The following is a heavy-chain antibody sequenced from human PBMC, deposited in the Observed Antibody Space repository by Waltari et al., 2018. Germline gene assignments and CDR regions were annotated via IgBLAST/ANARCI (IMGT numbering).Heavy chain of an antibody. CDR2: IWYDGSKT. Sequence: QVQLVESGGGVVQPGKSLKLSCAASGFTFSSFGIHWVRQTPGKGLEWVALIWYDGSKTFYSDSVKGRFTIARDNSQNTLYLQLNRLGDEDTGIYYCARGYNFWSGYFNYFDHWGPGTRVTVSS. CDR3: ARGYNFWSGYFNYFDH. CDR1: GFTFSSFG. J-gene: IGHJ4*02. V-gene: IGHV3-33*01. D-gene: IGHD3-3*01.